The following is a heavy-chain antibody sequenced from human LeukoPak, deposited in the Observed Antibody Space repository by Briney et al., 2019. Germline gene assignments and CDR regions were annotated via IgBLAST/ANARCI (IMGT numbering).Heavy chain of an antibody. Sequence: PGGSLRLSCAASGFTFSNAWMSWVRQALGKGLEWVGRIKSKTDGGTTDYAAPVKGRFTISRDDSKNTLYLQMNSLKTEDTAVYYCTTDVAVVWGAFDIWGQGTVVTVSS. CDR2: IKSKTDGGTT. CDR1: GFTFSNAW. D-gene: IGHD6-19*01. V-gene: IGHV3-15*01. CDR3: TTDVAVVWGAFDI. J-gene: IGHJ3*02.